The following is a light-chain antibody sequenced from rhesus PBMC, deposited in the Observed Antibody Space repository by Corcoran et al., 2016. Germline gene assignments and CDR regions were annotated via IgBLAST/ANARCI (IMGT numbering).Light chain of an antibody. CDR3: QQHNSYPSS. J-gene: IGKJ2*01. V-gene: IGKV1-33*02. Sequence: DIQMTQSPSSLSASVGDRVTITCQASQGISSWLAWYQQKPGKAPELLICAASSLQCGVPSRFRGSGSWTDFTLTISSLQPEDFATYYCQQHNSYPSSFGQGTKVEIK. CDR2: AAS. CDR1: QGISSW.